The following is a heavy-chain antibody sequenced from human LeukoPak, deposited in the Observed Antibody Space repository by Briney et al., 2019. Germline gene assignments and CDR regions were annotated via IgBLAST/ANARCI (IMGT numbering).Heavy chain of an antibody. J-gene: IGHJ6*02. D-gene: IGHD5-18*01. CDR3: AKAAGYSYGYLTYYYYGMDV. CDR2: IWYDGSNK. V-gene: IGHV3-30*02. Sequence: GGSLRLSCAASGFTFSSYGMHWVRQAPGKGLEWVAVIWYDGSNKYYADSVKGRFTISRDNSKNTLYLQMNSLRAEDTAVYYCAKAAGYSYGYLTYYYYGMDVWGQGTTVTVSS. CDR1: GFTFSSYG.